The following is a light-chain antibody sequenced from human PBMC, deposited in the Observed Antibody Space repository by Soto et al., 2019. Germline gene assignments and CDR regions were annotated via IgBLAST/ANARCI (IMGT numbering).Light chain of an antibody. J-gene: IGLJ3*02. V-gene: IGLV1-44*01. CDR3: APWDDSLNGPV. Sequence: QSVLTQPPSASGTPGQRVTISCSGSSSNIGSNTVNWYQHLPGTAPKLLIYSNNQRPSGVPDRFSGSKSGTSASLAISGLQSEDEADYYCAPWDDSLNGPVFGGGTKVTVL. CDR2: SNN. CDR1: SSNIGSNT.